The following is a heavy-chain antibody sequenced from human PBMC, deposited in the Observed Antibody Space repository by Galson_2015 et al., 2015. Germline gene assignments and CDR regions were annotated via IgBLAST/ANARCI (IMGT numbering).Heavy chain of an antibody. D-gene: IGHD3-3*01. CDR3: AHRRGRFLEWFPPFDY. CDR2: IYWDDDK. V-gene: IGHV2-5*02. CDR1: GFSLSTSGVG. J-gene: IGHJ4*02. Sequence: PALVKPTQTLTLTCTFSGFSLSTSGVGVGWIRQPPGKALEWLALIYWDDDKRYSPSLKSRLTITKDTSKNQVVLTMTNMDPVDTATYYCAHRRGRFLEWFPPFDYWGQGTLVTVSS.